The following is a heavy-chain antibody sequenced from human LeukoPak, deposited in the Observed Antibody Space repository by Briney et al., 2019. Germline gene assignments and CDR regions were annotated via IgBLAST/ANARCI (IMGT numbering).Heavy chain of an antibody. CDR1: GGSISSYY. CDR2: IYTSGST. D-gene: IGHD3-22*01. Sequence: SETLSLTCTVSGGSISSYYWSWIRQPAGKGLXXXXRIYTSGSTNYNPSLKSRVTMSVDTSKNQFSLKLSSVTAADTAVYYCARDAPYYYDSSGYYQYYFDYWGQGTLVTVSS. CDR3: ARDAPYYYDSSGYYQYYFDY. V-gene: IGHV4-4*07. J-gene: IGHJ4*02.